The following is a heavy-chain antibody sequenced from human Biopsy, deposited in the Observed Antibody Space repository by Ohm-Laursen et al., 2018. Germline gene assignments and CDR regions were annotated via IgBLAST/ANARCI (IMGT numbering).Heavy chain of an antibody. CDR2: NIPILGTG. CDR1: GGTFSNYG. Sequence: SSVKVSCNAPGGTFSNYGVNWVRQAPGQGLEWLGGNIPILGTGNYAQKFQDRVTVAADTSTSTATMELRSLRSDDTSVYYCATKLTGYFHHWGQGTLVIVSS. D-gene: IGHD3-9*01. J-gene: IGHJ1*01. CDR3: ATKLTGYFHH. V-gene: IGHV1-69*06.